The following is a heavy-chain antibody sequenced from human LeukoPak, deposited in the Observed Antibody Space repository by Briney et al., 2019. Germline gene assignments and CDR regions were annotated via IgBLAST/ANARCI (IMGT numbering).Heavy chain of an antibody. V-gene: IGHV4-59*12. CDR2: IYYSGST. CDR1: GASSSNYY. J-gene: IGHJ5*02. Sequence: SETLSLTCAVSGASSSNYYWSWIRQPPGKGLERIGYIYYSGSTNYNSSLKSRVTISLDTSKNQFSLKLSSVTAADTAVYCCSIWFGELSGPSWGQGTLVTVSS. D-gene: IGHD3-10*01. CDR3: SIWFGELSGPS.